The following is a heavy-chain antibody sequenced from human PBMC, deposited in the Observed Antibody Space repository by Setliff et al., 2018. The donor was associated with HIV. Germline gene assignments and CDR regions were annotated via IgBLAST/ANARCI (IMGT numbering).Heavy chain of an antibody. CDR1: GYAFTDYS. V-gene: IGHV1-2*06. J-gene: IGHJ4*02. D-gene: IGHD3-3*01. Sequence: ASVKVSCKTSGYAFTDYSIHWVRQAPGQGLEWVGRINPDSRGTNYAQTFQGRVTMTRDTSVNTVFIELSRLKSDDTALYYCARDLRNSNTLFGVLNFVFDLWGQGTLVTVSS. CDR2: INPDSRGT. CDR3: ARDLRNSNTLFGVLNFVFDL.